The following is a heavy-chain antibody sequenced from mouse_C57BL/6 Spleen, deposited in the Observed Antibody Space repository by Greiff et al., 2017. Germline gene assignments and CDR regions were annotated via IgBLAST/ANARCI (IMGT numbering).Heavy chain of an antibody. CDR2: INPSSGYT. CDR1: GYTFTSYW. J-gene: IGHJ4*01. CDR3: ARSPDGYYDAMDY. Sequence: QVQLKQSGAELAKPGASVKLSCKASGYTFTSYWMHWVKQRPGQGLEWIGYINPSSGYTKYNQKFKDKATLTADKSSSTAYMQLSSLTYEDSAVYYCARSPDGYYDAMDYWGQGTSVTVSS. V-gene: IGHV1-7*01. D-gene: IGHD2-3*01.